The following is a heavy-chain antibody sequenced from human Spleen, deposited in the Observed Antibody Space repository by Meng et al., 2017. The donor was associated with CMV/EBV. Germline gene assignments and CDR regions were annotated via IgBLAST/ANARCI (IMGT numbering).Heavy chain of an antibody. V-gene: IGHV3-23*01. Sequence: ASGFTFSNYAMSWVRQAPGKGLEWVSAVSGSGGSTYYADSVKGRFTISRDNSKNTLYLQMNNLRAEDTAVYYCAKPAPDTTMATGYWGQGTLVTVSS. D-gene: IGHD5-18*01. CDR3: AKPAPDTTMATGY. CDR1: GFTFSNYA. J-gene: IGHJ4*02. CDR2: VSGSGGST.